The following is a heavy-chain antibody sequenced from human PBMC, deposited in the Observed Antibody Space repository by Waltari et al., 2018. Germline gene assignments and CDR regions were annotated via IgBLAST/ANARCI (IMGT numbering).Heavy chain of an antibody. J-gene: IGHJ3*02. CDR3: ARDWNPDGLDT. D-gene: IGHD1-1*01. V-gene: IGHV4-38-2*02. Sequence: QVQMQESGPGLVKPSETLSLSCNVPVVSVSSGYYWAWIRQPPGKGLEWIGTIYHSGTTYYSPSLKSRVTSSVDTSKNKFSLKLSSVTAADTAVYYCARDWNPDGLDTWGQGTLVTVSS. CDR2: IYHSGTT. CDR1: VVSVSSGYY.